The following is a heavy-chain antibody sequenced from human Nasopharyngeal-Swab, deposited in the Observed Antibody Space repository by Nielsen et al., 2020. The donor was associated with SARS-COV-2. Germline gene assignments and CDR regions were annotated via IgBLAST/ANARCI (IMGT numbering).Heavy chain of an antibody. J-gene: IGHJ4*02. CDR1: GFTFRDYW. Sequence: GGSLRLSCVASGFTFRDYWMSWVRQAPAKGLEWVASIKQDGSEKNYVDSVKGRFTISRDNAKNSLFLQMDSLRTEHTAFYYCARVGGRTSPMGSWGQGTLVTVSS. CDR3: ARVGGRTSPMGS. CDR2: IKQDGSEK. D-gene: IGHD3-10*01. V-gene: IGHV3-7*01.